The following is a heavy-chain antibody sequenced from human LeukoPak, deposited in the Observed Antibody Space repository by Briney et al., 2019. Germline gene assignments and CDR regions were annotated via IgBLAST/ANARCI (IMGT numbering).Heavy chain of an antibody. J-gene: IGHJ5*02. CDR1: GFTFSNYN. Sequence: PGGSLRLSCAASGFTFSNYNMNWVRQAPGKGLEWVSYISSSSRTIYYADSVKGRFTISRDNAKNSLYLQMNSLRAEDTAVYYCARDHCSSTSCYIDLPWFDPWGQGTLVTVSS. CDR2: ISSSSRTI. D-gene: IGHD2-2*02. CDR3: ARDHCSSTSCYIDLPWFDP. V-gene: IGHV3-48*04.